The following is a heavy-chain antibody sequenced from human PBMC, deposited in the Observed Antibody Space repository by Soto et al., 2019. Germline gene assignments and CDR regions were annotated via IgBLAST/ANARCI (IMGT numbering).Heavy chain of an antibody. CDR1: GFTFSTYS. CDR2: ISNNGDST. J-gene: IGHJ4*02. D-gene: IGHD3-10*01. Sequence: GGSLRLSCEASGFTFSTYSMHWVRQVPGKGLEYVSSISNNGDSTYYVDSVKGRFTISRDNSKDTLYLQMGSLTAEDTAVYYCARARRGAFDYWGQGIQVTGSS. V-gene: IGHV3-64*02. CDR3: ARARRGAFDY.